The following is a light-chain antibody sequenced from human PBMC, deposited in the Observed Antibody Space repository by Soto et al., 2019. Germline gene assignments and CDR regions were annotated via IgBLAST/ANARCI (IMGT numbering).Light chain of an antibody. CDR1: RSNIGAGYD. CDR2: GNT. J-gene: IGLJ2*01. V-gene: IGLV1-40*01. Sequence: QSVLTQPPSVSGAPGQRVTISCTGNRSNIGAGYDVHWYQQLPGTAPKLLIYGNTNRPSGVPDRFSGSKSGTSASLAITGLQAEDEADYYCQSYDSSLSGSVFGGGTKLTVL. CDR3: QSYDSSLSGSV.